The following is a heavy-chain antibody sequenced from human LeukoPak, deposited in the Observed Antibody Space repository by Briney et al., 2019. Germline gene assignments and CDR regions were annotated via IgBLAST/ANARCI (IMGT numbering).Heavy chain of an antibody. CDR2: IYTSGST. D-gene: IGHD3/OR15-3a*01. J-gene: IGHJ4*02. V-gene: IGHV4-4*07. CDR1: GGSMNSYY. Sequence: SETLSLTCTVSGGSMNSYYWSWIRQPAGKGLEWIGRIYTSGSTNYDPSLKSRVTMSIDTSKNQFSLRLTSVTAADTAVYYCARQTGSGLFILPGGQGTLVTVSS. CDR3: ARQTGSGLFILP.